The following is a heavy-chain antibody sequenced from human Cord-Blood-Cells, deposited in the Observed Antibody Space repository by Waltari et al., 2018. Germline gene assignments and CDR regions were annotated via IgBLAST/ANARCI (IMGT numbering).Heavy chain of an antibody. CDR3: ARVQGIGYFDY. CDR1: GGSFSGYY. J-gene: IGHJ4*02. Sequence: QVQLQQWGAGLLKPSETLSLTCAVCGGSFSGYYWSWIRQPPGKGLEWIGEINHSGSTNYNPSLKSRVTISVDTSKNQFSLKLSSVTAADTAVYYCARVQGIGYFDYWGQGTLVTVSS. CDR2: INHSGST. D-gene: IGHD3-10*01. V-gene: IGHV4-34*01.